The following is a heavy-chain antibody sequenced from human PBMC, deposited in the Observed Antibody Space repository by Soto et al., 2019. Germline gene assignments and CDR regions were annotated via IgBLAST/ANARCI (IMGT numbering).Heavy chain of an antibody. D-gene: IGHD3-16*01. CDR3: AKCDVLMTTSGGCCNCFDP. V-gene: IGHV3-23*01. J-gene: IGHJ5*02. Sequence: EVQLLESGGSLVQPGGSLRLSCAASGFTFSTFAMNWVRQAPGEGLEWVSSISGSGGNTQYADSVKGRVTISRDNSKNTLYLQINTRRAEDTAVYYCAKCDVLMTTSGGCCNCFDPWGQGTLVIVSS. CDR1: GFTFSTFA. CDR2: ISGSGGNT.